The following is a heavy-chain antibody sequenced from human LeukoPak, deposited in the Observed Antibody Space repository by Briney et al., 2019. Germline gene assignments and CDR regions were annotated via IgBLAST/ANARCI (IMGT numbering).Heavy chain of an antibody. V-gene: IGHV3-33*08. D-gene: IGHD4-17*01. Sequence: GSLRLSCAASGFTFSGSAMHWVRQAPGKGLEWVAVIWYDGSNKYYADSVKGRFTISRDNSKNTLYLQMNSLRAEDTAVYYCARDGDSGDAFDIWGQGTMVTVSS. CDR2: IWYDGSNK. CDR1: GFTFSGSA. CDR3: ARDGDSGDAFDI. J-gene: IGHJ3*02.